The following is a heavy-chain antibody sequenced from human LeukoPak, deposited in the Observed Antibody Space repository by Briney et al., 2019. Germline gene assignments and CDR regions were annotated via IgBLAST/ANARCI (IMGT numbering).Heavy chain of an antibody. CDR1: RFTFSSYA. CDR2: ISGSGDST. D-gene: IGHD3-22*01. CDR3: AKAHDSSGS. J-gene: IGHJ5*02. V-gene: IGHV3-23*01. Sequence: GGSLRLSCAASRFTFSSYAMSWVRQAPGKGLEWVSTISGSGDSTYYADSVKGRFTISRDNSRNTLYLQMSSLRADDTAVYYCAKAHDSSGSWGQGTLVTVSS.